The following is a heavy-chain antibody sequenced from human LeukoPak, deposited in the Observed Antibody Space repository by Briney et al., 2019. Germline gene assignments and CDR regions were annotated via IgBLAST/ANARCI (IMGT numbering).Heavy chain of an antibody. D-gene: IGHD6-13*01. CDR3: ARGRIAAARPRRRWYWFDP. V-gene: IGHV1-2*02. Sequence: ASVKVSCKASGYTFTGYYMHWVRQAPGQGLEWMGWINPNSGGTTYAQKFQGRVTMTRDTSISTAYMELSRLRSDDTAVYYCARGRIAAARPRRRWYWFDPWGQGTLVTVSS. CDR2: INPNSGGT. J-gene: IGHJ5*02. CDR1: GYTFTGYY.